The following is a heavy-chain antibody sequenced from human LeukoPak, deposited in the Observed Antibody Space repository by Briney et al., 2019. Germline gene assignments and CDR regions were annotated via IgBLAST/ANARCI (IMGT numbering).Heavy chain of an antibody. CDR2: INLNSGGT. CDR1: GYTFTGYY. D-gene: IGHD3-22*01. V-gene: IGHV1-2*02. J-gene: IGHJ4*02. Sequence: ASVKVSCKASGYTFTGYYMHWVRQAPGQGLEWMGWINLNSGGTNYGQKFQGRVTTTRDTSISTDYMEQSRLRSDDTAVYYCARGRYYYDSSGYYFDYWGQGTLVTVPS. CDR3: ARGRYYYDSSGYYFDY.